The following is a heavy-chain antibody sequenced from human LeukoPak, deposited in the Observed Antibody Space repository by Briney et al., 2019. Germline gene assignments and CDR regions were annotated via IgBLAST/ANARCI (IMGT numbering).Heavy chain of an antibody. D-gene: IGHD6-19*01. Sequence: SETLSLTCTVSGGSISSYYWSWIRQPPGKGLEWIGYIYYSGSTNYNPSLKSRVTISVDTSKNQFSLKLSSVTAADTAVYYSASEHSSGLDAFDIWGQGTMVTVSS. V-gene: IGHV4-59*01. CDR2: IYYSGST. J-gene: IGHJ3*02. CDR1: GGSISSYY. CDR3: ASEHSSGLDAFDI.